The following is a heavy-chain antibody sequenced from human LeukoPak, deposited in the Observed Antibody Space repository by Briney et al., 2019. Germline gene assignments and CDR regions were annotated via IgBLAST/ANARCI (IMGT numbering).Heavy chain of an antibody. Sequence: SETLSLTCAVYGGSFSGYYWSWIRQPPGKGLEWIGEINHSGSTNYNPSLKSRVTISVDTSKNQCSLKLSSVTAADTAVYYCARGRGMVRGVIITNYYYGMDVWGQGTTVTVSS. D-gene: IGHD3-10*01. J-gene: IGHJ6*02. V-gene: IGHV4-34*01. CDR2: INHSGST. CDR3: ARGRGMVRGVIITNYYYGMDV. CDR1: GGSFSGYY.